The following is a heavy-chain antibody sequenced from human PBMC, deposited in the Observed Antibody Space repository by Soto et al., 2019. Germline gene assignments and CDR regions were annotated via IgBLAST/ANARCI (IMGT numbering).Heavy chain of an antibody. CDR1: GYSFTSYC. J-gene: IGHJ4*02. CDR3: ARPYYDSSGYYSYYFDY. Sequence: GESLKISCKGSGYSFTSYCIGWVRQMPGKGLEWMGIIYPGDSDTRYSPSFQGQVTISADKSISTAYLQWSSLKASDTAMYYCARPYYDSSGYYSYYFDYWGQGTMVTVSS. V-gene: IGHV5-51*01. D-gene: IGHD3-22*01. CDR2: IYPGDSDT.